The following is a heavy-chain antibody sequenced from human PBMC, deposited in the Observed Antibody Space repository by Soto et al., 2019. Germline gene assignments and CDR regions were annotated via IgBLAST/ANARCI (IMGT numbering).Heavy chain of an antibody. D-gene: IGHD3-10*01. Sequence: VGSLILSCAASGFTFSSYSMSWVRQAPGKGLEWVSAISGSGGSTYYADSVKGRFTISRDNSKNTLYLQMNSLRAEDTAVYYCARVGSGQKDYWGQGTLVTVS. CDR1: GFTFSSYS. V-gene: IGHV3-23*01. J-gene: IGHJ4*02. CDR3: ARVGSGQKDY. CDR2: ISGSGGST.